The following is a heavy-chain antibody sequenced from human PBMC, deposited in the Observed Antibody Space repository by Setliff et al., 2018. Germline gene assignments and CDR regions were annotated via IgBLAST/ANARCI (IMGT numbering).Heavy chain of an antibody. D-gene: IGHD3-22*01. Sequence: PSETLSLTCTVSAGSISSSSYYWGWIRQPPGKGLEWIATIHYSGSTYYNPSLKSRVTTSVDTSKNQFSLKLSSVTAADTAVYYCARQGRKSDSRGYYYWTDFDYWGQGAQVTVSS. J-gene: IGHJ4*02. CDR1: AGSISSSSYY. CDR2: IHYSGST. CDR3: ARQGRKSDSRGYYYWTDFDY. V-gene: IGHV4-39*01.